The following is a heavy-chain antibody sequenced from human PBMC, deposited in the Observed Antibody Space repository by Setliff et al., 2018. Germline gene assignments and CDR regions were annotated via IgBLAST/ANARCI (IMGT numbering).Heavy chain of an antibody. J-gene: IGHJ4*02. CDR3: AKEGYYDHFGYYHYYFDF. V-gene: IGHV4-61*02. Sequence: SETLSLTCTVSGGSITRGSFYWSWIRQSDGKRLEWIGCTHASGSTNYNPSLKSRVAISVDTSKNQFSLRLSSVTAADTAVYYCAKEGYYDHFGYYHYYFDFWGQGTLVTVSS. CDR2: THASGST. D-gene: IGHD3-22*01. CDR1: GGSITRGSFY.